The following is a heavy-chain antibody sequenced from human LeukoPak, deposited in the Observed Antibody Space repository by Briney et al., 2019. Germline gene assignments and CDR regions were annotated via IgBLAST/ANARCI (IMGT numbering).Heavy chain of an antibody. CDR1: GGSFSGYY. CDR3: ATSARSEYFQH. J-gene: IGHJ1*01. D-gene: IGHD1-26*01. Sequence: SETLSLTCAVYGGSFSGYYWSWIRQPPGKGLEWIGEINHSGSTNYNPSLKSRVTISVDTSKNQFSLKLSSVTAADTAVYYCATSARSEYFQHRGQGTLVTVSS. CDR2: INHSGST. V-gene: IGHV4-34*01.